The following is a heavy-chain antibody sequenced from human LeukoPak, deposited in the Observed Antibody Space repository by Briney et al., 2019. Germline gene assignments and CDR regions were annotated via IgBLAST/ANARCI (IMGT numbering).Heavy chain of an antibody. D-gene: IGHD3-10*01. V-gene: IGHV3-74*01. J-gene: IGHJ3*02. CDR1: GFTFTNYW. Sequence: GGSLRLSCAASGFTFTNYWMHWVRQAPGKGLVWVSRIDIDGTGTSYADSVKGRLTISRDNSKNTLYLQMNSLRAEDTAVYFCARHYGSGSYDAFDIWGQGTMVTVSS. CDR3: ARHYGSGSYDAFDI. CDR2: IDIDGTGT.